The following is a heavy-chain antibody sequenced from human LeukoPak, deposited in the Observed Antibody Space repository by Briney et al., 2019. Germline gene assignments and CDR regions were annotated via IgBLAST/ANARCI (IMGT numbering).Heavy chain of an antibody. D-gene: IGHD4-23*01. CDR3: ARVNDYGGKPGVY. CDR1: GGTFSSYA. J-gene: IGHJ4*02. CDR2: IIPILGIA. Sequence: ASAKVSCKASGGTFSSYAISWVRQAPGQGLEWMGRIIPILGIANYAQKFQGRVTITADKSTSTAYMELSSLRSEDTAVYYCARVNDYGGKPGVYWGQGTLVTVSS. V-gene: IGHV1-69*04.